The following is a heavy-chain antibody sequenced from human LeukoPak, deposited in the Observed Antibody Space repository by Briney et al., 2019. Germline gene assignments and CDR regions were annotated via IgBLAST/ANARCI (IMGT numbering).Heavy chain of an antibody. V-gene: IGHV3-23*01. D-gene: IGHD4-23*01. J-gene: IGHJ4*02. CDR2: ISGSGGGT. CDR1: GFTFSSYA. Sequence: GGTLRLSCAASGFTFSSYAMSWVRQAPGKGLEWVSTISGSGGGTYYADSVKGRFTISRDNSKNTLYLQMNSLRAEDTAVYYCAKSDLNYGGNPDYWGQGTLVTVSS. CDR3: AKSDLNYGGNPDY.